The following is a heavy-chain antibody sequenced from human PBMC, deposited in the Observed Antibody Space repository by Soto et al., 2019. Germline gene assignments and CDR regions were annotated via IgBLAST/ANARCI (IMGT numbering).Heavy chain of an antibody. V-gene: IGHV3-66*01. CDR3: ARPRGDYGYFDY. J-gene: IGHJ4*02. Sequence: EMQLVQSGGGLVQPGGSLRLSCTASGFSVNNIFMSWVRLAPGKGLEWVSAIYEGATPYYEVSVKGRFTISRDSFKNTLYLQVNSLRVEDTAVYYCARPRGDYGYFDYWGQGSLVTVSS. CDR2: IYEGATP. D-gene: IGHD3-10*01. CDR1: GFSVNNIF.